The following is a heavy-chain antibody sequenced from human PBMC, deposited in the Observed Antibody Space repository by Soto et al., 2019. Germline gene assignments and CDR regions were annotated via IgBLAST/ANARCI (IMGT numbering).Heavy chain of an antibody. D-gene: IGHD3-10*01. CDR1: GYTFTSYN. Sequence: QVQLVQSGAEVKKPGASVKVSCKASGYTFTSYNIHWVRQAPGQGLEWVGMINPRGFFTTYAQKFRGRVTMTGDTSTSVVYMELTNLRSEDTAMYYCVRAAGRFGELFWFDPWGQGTLVSVSS. J-gene: IGHJ5*02. CDR3: VRAAGRFGELFWFDP. CDR2: INPRGFFT. V-gene: IGHV1-46*01.